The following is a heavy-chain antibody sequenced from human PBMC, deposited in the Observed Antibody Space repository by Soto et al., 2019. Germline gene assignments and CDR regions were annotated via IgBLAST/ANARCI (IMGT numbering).Heavy chain of an antibody. Sequence: GASVKVSCKVSGYTLTELSMHWVRQAPGKGLEWMGGFDPEDGETIYAQKFQGRVTMTEDTSTDTAYMELSSLRSEDTAVYYCATDSGIGYPNWYDPWGQGPLVTVSS. CDR2: FDPEDGET. D-gene: IGHD3-10*01. CDR1: GYTLTELS. CDR3: ATDSGIGYPNWYDP. V-gene: IGHV1-24*01. J-gene: IGHJ5*02.